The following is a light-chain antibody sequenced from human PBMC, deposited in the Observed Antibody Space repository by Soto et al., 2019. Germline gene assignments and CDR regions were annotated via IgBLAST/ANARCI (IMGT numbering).Light chain of an antibody. CDR3: QPYKTYARS. Sequence: DVPLTQSACTLSASVGDRITITCRASQSINTWLAWYQQKPGEAPKLLIYEGSTLERGVPSRFSGRGSGTDFTHSISREQPDEFATVYCQPYKTYARSFGQGTKVEVK. V-gene: IGKV1-5*03. J-gene: IGKJ1*01. CDR2: EGS. CDR1: QSINTW.